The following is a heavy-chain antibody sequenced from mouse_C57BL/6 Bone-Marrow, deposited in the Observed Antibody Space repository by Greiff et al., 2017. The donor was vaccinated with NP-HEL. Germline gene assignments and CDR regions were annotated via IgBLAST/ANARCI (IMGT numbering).Heavy chain of an antibody. V-gene: IGHV1-81*01. CDR2: IYPRSGNT. CDR1: GYTFTSYG. CDR3: ARSRVYYDYDGGFAY. Sequence: VQLQQSGAELARPGASVKLSCKASGYTFTSYGISWVKQRTGQGLEWIGEIYPRSGNTYYNEKFKGKATLTADKSSSTAYMELRSLTSEDSAFYFCARSRVYYDYDGGFAYWGQGTLVTVSA. J-gene: IGHJ3*01. D-gene: IGHD2-4*01.